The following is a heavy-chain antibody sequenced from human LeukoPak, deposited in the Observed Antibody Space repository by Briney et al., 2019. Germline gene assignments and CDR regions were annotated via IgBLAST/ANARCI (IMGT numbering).Heavy chain of an antibody. J-gene: IGHJ4*02. CDR2: IDHSGRT. D-gene: IGHD3-22*01. Sequence: SETLSLTCAVYGGSFSGYYWVWIRQPPGKGLEWIGEIDHSGRTKCNPSLKRRVTISVDTSKNQFSLKLSSVTAADTAVYYCARAGDSSGCSDYWDQGILVTVSS. CDR3: ARAGDSSGCSDY. V-gene: IGHV4-34*01. CDR1: GGSFSGYY.